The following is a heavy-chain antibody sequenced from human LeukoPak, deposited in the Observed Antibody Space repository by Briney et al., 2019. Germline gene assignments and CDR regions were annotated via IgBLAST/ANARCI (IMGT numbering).Heavy chain of an antibody. CDR2: INPNSGGT. CDR3: AKAGIAVPATPEY. J-gene: IGHJ4*02. CDR1: GYTVTGHY. D-gene: IGHD6-19*01. Sequence: ASVKVSCKASGYTVTGHYLHWVRQAPGQGLEWMGWINPNSGGTNFAQKFQGRVTMTRDTSINTAYMELSSLTSDDTAVYYCAKAGIAVPATPEYCGQGTQVTVSS. V-gene: IGHV1-2*02.